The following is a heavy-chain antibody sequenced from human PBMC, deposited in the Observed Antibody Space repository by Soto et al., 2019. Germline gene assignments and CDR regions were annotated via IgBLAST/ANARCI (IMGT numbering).Heavy chain of an antibody. J-gene: IGHJ6*02. CDR3: ARDLGRTAAGYYYYDAMDV. Sequence: QSGGSLRLSCAASGFTFGDFWMNWVRQAPGKGLEWVANIKEDGSEKYFLDSVKGRFTISRDNAKNSLYLQINSLGAEDTGVYYCARDLGRTAAGYYYYDAMDVWGQGTTVTVSS. CDR2: IKEDGSEK. D-gene: IGHD2-2*01. V-gene: IGHV3-7*01. CDR1: GFTFGDFW.